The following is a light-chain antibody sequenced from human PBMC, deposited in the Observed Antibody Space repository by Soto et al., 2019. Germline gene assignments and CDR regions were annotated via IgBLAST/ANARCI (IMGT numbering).Light chain of an antibody. Sequence: QSVLTQPAAVAGSPGQPITISCTGTSSDVGAYNYVSWYQQHPGKAPKLMIYDVNKRPSGVPDRFSGSKSANTASLTISGLQTEDEADYYCCSYAGSYNLVFGGGTKLTVL. CDR2: DVN. J-gene: IGLJ2*01. CDR1: SSDVGAYNY. CDR3: CSYAGSYNLV. V-gene: IGLV2-11*01.